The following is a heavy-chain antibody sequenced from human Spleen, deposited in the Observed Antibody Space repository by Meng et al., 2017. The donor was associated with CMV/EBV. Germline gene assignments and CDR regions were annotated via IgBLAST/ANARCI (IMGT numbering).Heavy chain of an antibody. CDR1: GTSIRSSY. D-gene: IGHD4-11*01. CDR3: AKMGPPSNYAFDF. Sequence: SETLSLTCNVSGTSIRSSYWSWIRQPPGKGLEWIGYVYHTGNTAYNPSLQRRVTISVDTSKNQISLKLRSVTAADTAVFYCAKMGPPSNYAFDFWGQGTLVTVSS. J-gene: IGHJ4*02. CDR2: VYHTGNT. V-gene: IGHV4-59*01.